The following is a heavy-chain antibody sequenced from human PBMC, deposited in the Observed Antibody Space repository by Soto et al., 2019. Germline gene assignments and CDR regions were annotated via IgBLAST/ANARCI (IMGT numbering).Heavy chain of an antibody. J-gene: IGHJ6*02. Sequence: QITLKESGPTLVKPTQTLTLTCTFSGFSLSTRGVGVSWIRQPPGKALEWLALIYWDDDKRYSPFLKSRLTITTDTSKNQVVLTMTNMDPVDPATYYCAHKGGRGAAMDVWGQGTTVTVSS. D-gene: IGHD2-15*01. CDR1: GFSLSTRGVG. CDR3: AHKGGRGAAMDV. V-gene: IGHV2-5*02. CDR2: IYWDDDK.